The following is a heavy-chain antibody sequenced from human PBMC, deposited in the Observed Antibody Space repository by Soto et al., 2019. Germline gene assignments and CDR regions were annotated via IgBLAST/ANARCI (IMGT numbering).Heavy chain of an antibody. J-gene: IGHJ4*02. CDR2: IKRDGTSP. CDR1: GFTFSSYW. Sequence: EVQLVESGGGLVQPGGSLRLSCAASGFTFSSYWMHWVRQAPGKGLVWVSRIKRDGTSPSYADSVKGRFTISRDNDKNTLYLQMNILRAEDTDVYYCARDVSYSGYDIHFDYWGQGPLVTVSS. V-gene: IGHV3-74*01. CDR3: ARDVSYSGYDIHFDY. D-gene: IGHD5-12*01.